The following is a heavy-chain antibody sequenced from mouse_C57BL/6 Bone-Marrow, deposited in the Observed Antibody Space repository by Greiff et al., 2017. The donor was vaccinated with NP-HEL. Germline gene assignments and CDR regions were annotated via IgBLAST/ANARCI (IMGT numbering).Heavy chain of an antibody. CDR2: IYPRSGNT. J-gene: IGHJ1*03. CDR3: ARKGYYGSSYEWYFDV. D-gene: IGHD1-1*01. Sequence: VQLQQSGAELARPGASVKLSCKASGYTFTSYGISWVKQRTGQGLEWIGEIYPRSGNTYYNEKFKGKATLTADKSSSPAYMELRSLTSEDSAVYFCARKGYYGSSYEWYFDVWGTGTTVTVSS. V-gene: IGHV1-81*01. CDR1: GYTFTSYG.